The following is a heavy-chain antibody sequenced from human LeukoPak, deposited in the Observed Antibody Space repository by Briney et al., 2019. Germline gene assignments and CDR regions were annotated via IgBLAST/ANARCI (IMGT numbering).Heavy chain of an antibody. CDR1: GGTFSSYA. D-gene: IGHD3-22*01. V-gene: IGHV1-69*13. J-gene: IGHJ4*02. Sequence: SVKVSCKASGGTFSSYAISWVRQAPGQGLEWMGGIIPIFGTANYAQKFQGRVTITADESTSTAYMELSSLRSEDTAVYYCARDSTPYYYDSSGYFQEFDYWGQGTLVTVSS. CDR2: IIPIFGTA. CDR3: ARDSTPYYYDSSGYFQEFDY.